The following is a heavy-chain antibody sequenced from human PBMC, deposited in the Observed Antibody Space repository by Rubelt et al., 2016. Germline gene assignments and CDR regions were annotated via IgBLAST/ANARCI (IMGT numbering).Heavy chain of an antibody. V-gene: IGHV4-39*07. J-gene: IGHJ4*02. CDR1: GGSISSSSYY. Sequence: QLQLQESGPGLVKPSETLSLTCTVSGGSISSSSYYWSWIRQPPGKGLEWIGEINHSGSTNYNPSLKSRVTISVDTSKNQFSLKLSSVTAADTAVYYCARVRLWIDYWGQGTLVTVSS. CDR3: ARVRLWIDY. CDR2: INHSGST. D-gene: IGHD5-18*01.